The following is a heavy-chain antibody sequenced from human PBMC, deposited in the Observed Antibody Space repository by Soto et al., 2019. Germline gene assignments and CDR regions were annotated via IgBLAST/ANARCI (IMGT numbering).Heavy chain of an antibody. CDR2: IFIGGTT. CDR1: GVSIRSLS. CDR3: SRDLKHLGQFDY. V-gene: IGHV4-4*07. Sequence: PSETLSLTCTVSGVSIRSLSWSWIRQPAGKGLEWIGRIFIGGTTNYNPSLKSRVTMSLDTSKNQFSLTLTSVTAADTAVYFCSRDLKHLGQFDYWGRGTLVTVSS. J-gene: IGHJ4*02. D-gene: IGHD1-26*01.